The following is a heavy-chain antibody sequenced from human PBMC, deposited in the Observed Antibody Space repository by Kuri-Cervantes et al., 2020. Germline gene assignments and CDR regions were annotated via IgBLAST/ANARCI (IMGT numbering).Heavy chain of an antibody. CDR3: VRDSDSYAFDI. CDR1: GFTFSTYV. CDR2: ISYDGTNK. V-gene: IGHV3-30-3*01. D-gene: IGHD2-21*02. Sequence: GGSLRLSCAASGFTFSTYVIHWVRQAPGKGLEWVAVISYDGTNKYNADSVKGRFTISRDNSKNTLYLQINSLRGEDTAVYYCVRDSDSYAFDIWGQGTMVTVSS. J-gene: IGHJ3*02.